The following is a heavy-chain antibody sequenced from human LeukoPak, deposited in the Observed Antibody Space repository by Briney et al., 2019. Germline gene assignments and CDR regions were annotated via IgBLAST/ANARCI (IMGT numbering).Heavy chain of an antibody. CDR1: AGSMNNGGYY. D-gene: IGHD1-26*01. CDR3: XXDLRRGSYSNFDY. V-gene: IGHV4-31*03. Sequence: SETLSLTCTVSAGSMNNGGYYWTWIRQHPAKGLEWIGYISYSGTAYYNPSLKSRVTISVDTSKNQFSLTLTSVTAADTAVYXXXXDLRRGSYSNFDYWGQGILVTVSS. J-gene: IGHJ4*02. CDR2: ISYSGTA.